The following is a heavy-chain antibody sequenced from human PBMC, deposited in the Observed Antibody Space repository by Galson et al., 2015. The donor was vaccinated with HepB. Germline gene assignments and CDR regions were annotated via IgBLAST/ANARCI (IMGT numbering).Heavy chain of an antibody. CDR3: AKDAFRFSIIRWYFDL. Sequence: SLRLSCAASGFSFNTYGMHWVRQAPGKGLEWVAAMSHDGRNKFYADSVKGRFQISRDNSMNTLYLQMNSLRAEETALYYCAKDAFRFSIIRWYFDLWGRGTLFAVSS. J-gene: IGHJ2*01. V-gene: IGHV3-30*18. CDR2: MSHDGRNK. D-gene: IGHD2/OR15-2a*01. CDR1: GFSFNTYG.